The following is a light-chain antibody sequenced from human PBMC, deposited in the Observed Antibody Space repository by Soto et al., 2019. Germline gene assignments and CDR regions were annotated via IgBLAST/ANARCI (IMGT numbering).Light chain of an antibody. CDR3: QQRASWQYT. J-gene: IGKJ2*01. V-gene: IGKV3-11*01. CDR2: DAS. Sequence: EISLTQSPATLSLSPVERATLSCSANLPVFNFLIWYQQKPGQAPRLLIYDASNRATDITARFSGTGSGTDFRLTISSLEPEDYALYFCQQRASWQYTVDRGTKLEIK. CDR1: LPVFNF.